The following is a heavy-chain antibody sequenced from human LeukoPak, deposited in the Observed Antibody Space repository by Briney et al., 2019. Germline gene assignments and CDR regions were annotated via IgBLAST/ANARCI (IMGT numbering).Heavy chain of an antibody. CDR2: IRQDGSEK. J-gene: IGHJ4*02. V-gene: IGHV3-7*01. Sequence: GGYLRLSCAASGFSFSSYWMMWVRQAPGKGLEWVANIRQDGSEKNYVDSVKGRFTISRDNAKISLYLQMNSLRVEDTAVYYCATDRKVGTWDPRFDYWGQGTLVTVSS. CDR1: GFSFSSYW. D-gene: IGHD4-23*01. CDR3: ATDRKVGTWDPRFDY.